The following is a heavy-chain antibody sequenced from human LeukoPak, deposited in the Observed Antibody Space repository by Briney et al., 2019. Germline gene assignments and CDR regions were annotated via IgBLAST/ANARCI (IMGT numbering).Heavy chain of an antibody. Sequence: GGTLRLSCAASGFTFSSYAMNWVRQAPGKGLEWVSAISGSGVSTYYADSVKGRFTISRDNSKNTAYLQMNSPKTEDTAVYYCITRYQLGGNYYEYWGQGTLVTVSS. CDR3: ITRYQLGGNYYEY. D-gene: IGHD1-26*01. V-gene: IGHV3-23*01. CDR1: GFTFSSYA. CDR2: ISGSGVST. J-gene: IGHJ4*02.